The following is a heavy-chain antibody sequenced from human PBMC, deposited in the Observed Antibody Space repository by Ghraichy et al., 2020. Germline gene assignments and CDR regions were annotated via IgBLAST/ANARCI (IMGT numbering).Heavy chain of an antibody. CDR3: ARHYRLGGGRVGGNTLEY. CDR1: VGSFSGYY. CDR2: INPTTGST. Sequence: SETLSLTCAVYVGSFSGYYWSWIRQPPGKGLEWIGEINPTTGSTNNSPSLKSRLTMLVDTSKNQFSLNLNSVTAADTAVYFCARHYRLGGGRVGGNTLEYWGQGTLVTVSP. V-gene: IGHV4-34*01. D-gene: IGHD1-26*01. J-gene: IGHJ4*02.